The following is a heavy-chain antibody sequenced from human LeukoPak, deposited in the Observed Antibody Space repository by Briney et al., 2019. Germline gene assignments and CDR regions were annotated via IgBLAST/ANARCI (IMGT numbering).Heavy chain of an antibody. CDR1: GFTFTSSA. Sequence: ASVKVSCKASGFTFTSSAVQWVRQARGQRLEWIGWIVVGSGNTNYAQKFQERVTITRDMSTSTAYMELSSLRSEDTAVYYCAAWDLGCCSSTRCYAQPWGQGTLVTVSS. CDR3: AAWDLGCCSSTRCYAQP. J-gene: IGHJ5*02. V-gene: IGHV1-58*01. D-gene: IGHD2-2*01. CDR2: IVVGSGNT.